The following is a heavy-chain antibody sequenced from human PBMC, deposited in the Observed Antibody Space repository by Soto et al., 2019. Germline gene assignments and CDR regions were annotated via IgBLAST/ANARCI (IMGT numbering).Heavy chain of an antibody. J-gene: IGHJ4*02. CDR2: ISYSGST. V-gene: IGHV4-59*01. Sequence: QVQLQESGPGLVKPSETLSLTCTVSSDSISSYYWSWIRQPPGKRLEWIGYISYSGSTDYNPSLKSRVTVSGDTSKNQFSLEVSSVTAADTAVYYCARGTSWQLPFDYWGQATVVTVSS. D-gene: IGHD6-13*01. CDR1: SDSISSYY. CDR3: ARGTSWQLPFDY.